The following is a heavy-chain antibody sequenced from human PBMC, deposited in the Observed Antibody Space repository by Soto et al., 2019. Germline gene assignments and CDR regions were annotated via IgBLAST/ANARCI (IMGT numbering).Heavy chain of an antibody. Sequence: PSETLSLTCTVSGGSISSSSYYWGWIRQPTGKGLEWIGSIYYSGSTYYNPSLKSRVTISVDTSKNQFSLKLSSVTAADTAVYYCASPKIAFYNWFDPWGQGTLVTVS. CDR1: GGSISSSSYY. D-gene: IGHD3-3*02. CDR3: ASPKIAFYNWFDP. CDR2: IYYSGST. V-gene: IGHV4-39*01. J-gene: IGHJ5*02.